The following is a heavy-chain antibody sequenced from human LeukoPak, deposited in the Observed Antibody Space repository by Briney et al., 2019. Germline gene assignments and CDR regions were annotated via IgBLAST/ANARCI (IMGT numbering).Heavy chain of an antibody. D-gene: IGHD5-12*01. CDR2: IWHDGSNK. J-gene: IGHJ4*02. Sequence: SGGSLRLSCAASGFTFSAYGMHWVRQAPDKGLEWVAMIWHDGSNKYYANSVKGRFTISRDNSKNTLYLQMNSLRAEDTAVYYCAKDSRGVATILFPFFDYWGQGTLVTVSS. CDR3: AKDSRGVATILFPFFDY. V-gene: IGHV3-30*02. CDR1: GFTFSAYG.